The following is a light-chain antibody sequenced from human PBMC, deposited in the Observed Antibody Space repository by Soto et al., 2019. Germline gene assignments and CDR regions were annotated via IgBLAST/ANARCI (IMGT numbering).Light chain of an antibody. J-gene: IGLJ1*01. Sequence: QSALTQPPSASGSPGQSVAISCTGTASDIGGYTFVSWYQQHPGKSPKLLIYDVNKSPSGVPDRFSGSKSGSTASLTVSGLQAEDEADYYCSAHGGYNPPVFGTVTKVTVL. CDR3: SAHGGYNPPV. CDR2: DVN. CDR1: ASDIGGYTF. V-gene: IGLV2-8*01.